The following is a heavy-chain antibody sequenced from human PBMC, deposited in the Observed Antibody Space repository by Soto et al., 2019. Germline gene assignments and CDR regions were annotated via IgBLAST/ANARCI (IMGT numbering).Heavy chain of an antibody. V-gene: IGHV1-3*01. J-gene: IGHJ6*02. CDR3: ARSGTLGLTRYYYYGMDV. Sequence: GASVKVSCKASGYTFTSYAMHWVRQAPGQRLEWMGWINAGNGNTKYSQKFQGRVTITRDTSASTAYMELSSLRSEDTAVYYCARSGTLGLTRYYYYGMDVWGQGTTVTVSS. CDR1: GYTFTSYA. CDR2: INAGNGNT.